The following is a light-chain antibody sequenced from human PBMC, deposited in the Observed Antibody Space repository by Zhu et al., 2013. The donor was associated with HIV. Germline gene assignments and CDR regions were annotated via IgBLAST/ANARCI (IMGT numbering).Light chain of an antibody. J-gene: IGLJ1*01. CDR1: SSDVGSYNL. V-gene: IGLV2-14*02. CDR3: GTWDSSLTSYV. Sequence: QSALTQPASVSGSPGQSITISCTGTSSDVGSYNLVSWYQQHPGKAPKLMIYEVSKRPSGVSNRFSGSKSGTSATLGITGLQTGDEAHYYCGTWDSSLTSYVFGTGTKVTVL. CDR2: EVS.